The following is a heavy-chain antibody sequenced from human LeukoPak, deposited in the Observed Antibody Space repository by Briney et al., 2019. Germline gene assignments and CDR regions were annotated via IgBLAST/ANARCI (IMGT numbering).Heavy chain of an antibody. CDR1: GYSFTNYW. D-gene: IGHD2-2*01. CDR2: IYPGDSDT. Sequence: GESLKISCKSSGYSFTNYWIGWVRQLPGKGLEWMGIIYPGDSDTRYSPSFQGQVTISADKSISTAYLQWSSLRASDTAMYYCARQGIVVVPAAMGTDAFDIWGQGTMVTVSS. CDR3: ARQGIVVVPAAMGTDAFDI. V-gene: IGHV5-51*01. J-gene: IGHJ3*02.